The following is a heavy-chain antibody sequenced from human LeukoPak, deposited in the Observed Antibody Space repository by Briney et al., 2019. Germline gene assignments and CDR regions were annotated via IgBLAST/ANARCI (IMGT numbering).Heavy chain of an antibody. CDR1: GFIFSSYG. J-gene: IGHJ6*04. CDR2: ISYDGSNK. CDR3: AKDIGSVAPTGYYYYGMDV. V-gene: IGHV3-30*18. Sequence: AGGSLRPSCAASGFIFSSYGMQWVRQAPGKVLEWVAVISYDGSNKCYADSVKGRFTISRDNSKNTLYLQMNSLRDEDTAVYYCAKDIGSVAPTGYYYYGMDVWGKGTTDTVSS. D-gene: IGHD1-14*01.